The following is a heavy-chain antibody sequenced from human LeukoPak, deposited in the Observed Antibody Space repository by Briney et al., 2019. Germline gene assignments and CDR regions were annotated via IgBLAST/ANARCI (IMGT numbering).Heavy chain of an antibody. D-gene: IGHD2-2*02. Sequence: TGGSLRLSCAASGFTFSTYALNWVRQAPGKGLEWVSAISDSGGAIFYADSVKGRFTMSRDNSKNSLFLQMNSLRAEDTAVYSCAREFFRGYTFDYWGQGTLVTVSS. CDR2: ISDSGGAI. J-gene: IGHJ4*02. CDR3: AREFFRGYTFDY. V-gene: IGHV3-23*01. CDR1: GFTFSTYA.